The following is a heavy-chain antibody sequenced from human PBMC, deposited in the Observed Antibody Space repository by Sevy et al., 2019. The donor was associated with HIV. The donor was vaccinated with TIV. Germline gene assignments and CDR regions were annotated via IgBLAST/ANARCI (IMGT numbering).Heavy chain of an antibody. V-gene: IGHV1-2*06. CDR1: GYAFTGYY. J-gene: IGHJ6*02. Sequence: ASVKVSCKASGYAFTGYYIHWVRQAPGQGLEWMGRINPISGGTDDSQKFQGRVTMTRDTSISTAYMDVNNLRSDDTAVYYCARAPTDFWTGGMAVWGQGTVVTVSS. CDR3: ARAPTDFWTGGMAV. CDR2: INPISGGT. D-gene: IGHD3-3*01.